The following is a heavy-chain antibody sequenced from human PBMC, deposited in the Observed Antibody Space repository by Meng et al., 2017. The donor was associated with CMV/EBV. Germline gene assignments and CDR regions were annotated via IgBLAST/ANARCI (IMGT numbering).Heavy chain of an antibody. D-gene: IGHD3/OR15-3a*01. V-gene: IGHV3-11*05. CDR1: GFTFSDYY. CDR3: ARDRTGYPFDY. CDR2: ISSSSSYT. Sequence: QVQLVESGGCLVKPGGSLRLSCAASGFTFSDYYMSWIRQAPGKGLEWVSYISSSSSYTNYADSVKGRFTISRDNAKNSLYLQMNSLRAEDTAVYYCARDRTGYPFDYWGQGTLVTVSS. J-gene: IGHJ4*02.